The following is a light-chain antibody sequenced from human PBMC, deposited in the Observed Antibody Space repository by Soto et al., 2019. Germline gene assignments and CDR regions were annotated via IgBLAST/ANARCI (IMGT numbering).Light chain of an antibody. J-gene: IGLJ2*01. CDR1: SSDVGGYNL. CDR2: QDT. Sequence: QSALTQPASVSGSPGQSITISCTGTSSDVGGYNLVSWYQQHPGKAPKLIIYQDTQRLSGVSDRFSASKSSNTASLTISGLQTEDEAYYYCCSYAGSYTLILGGGTKLTVL. CDR3: CSYAGSYTLI. V-gene: IGLV2-23*01.